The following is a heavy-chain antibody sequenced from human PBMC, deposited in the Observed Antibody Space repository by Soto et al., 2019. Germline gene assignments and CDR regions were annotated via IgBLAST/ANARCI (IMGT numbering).Heavy chain of an antibody. CDR3: EAANFSYGMDV. J-gene: IGHJ6*02. CDR2: IYPGDSDT. Sequence: PGESLKISCKGSGYTLTNYWIGWVPQMPGKGPERMGIIYPGDSDTKYNPSFQGQATISAERALTTTDLQWSSRKASDTAIYYGEAANFSYGMDVWGQGATVTV. CDR1: GYTLTNYW. V-gene: IGHV5-51*01.